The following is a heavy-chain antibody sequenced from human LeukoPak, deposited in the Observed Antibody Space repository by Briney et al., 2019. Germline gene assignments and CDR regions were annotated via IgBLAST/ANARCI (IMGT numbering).Heavy chain of an antibody. J-gene: IGHJ4*02. D-gene: IGHD3-22*01. V-gene: IGHV5-51*01. CDR3: ASGTWDSSGYYRGVGYYFDY. CDR2: IYPGDSDT. Sequence: GESLKISCKGSGYSFTSYWIGWVRQMPGKSLEWMGIIYPGDSDTRYSPSFQGQVTISADKSISSAYLQWSSLKASDTAMYYCASGTWDSSGYYRGVGYYFDYWGQGTLVTVSS. CDR1: GYSFTSYW.